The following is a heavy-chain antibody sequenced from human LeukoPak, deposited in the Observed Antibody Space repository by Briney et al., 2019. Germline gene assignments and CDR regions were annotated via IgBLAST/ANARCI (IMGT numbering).Heavy chain of an antibody. CDR2: INPNSGGT. CDR1: GYTFTGYY. D-gene: IGHD4-11*01. J-gene: IGHJ4*02. Sequence: ASVKVSCKASGYTFTGYYMHWVRQAPGQGLEWMGWINPNSGGTNYAQKFQGRVTMTRDTSTSTVYMELSSLRSEDTAVYYCARVSVTTGEYYFDYWGQGTLVTVSS. CDR3: ARVSVTTGEYYFDY. V-gene: IGHV1-2*02.